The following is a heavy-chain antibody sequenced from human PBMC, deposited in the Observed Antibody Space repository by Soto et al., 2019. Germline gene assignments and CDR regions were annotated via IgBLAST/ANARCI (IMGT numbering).Heavy chain of an antibody. CDR3: ARGGTYYDSRYYYYGMDV. J-gene: IGHJ6*02. V-gene: IGHV4-31*03. CDR1: GGSISSGGYY. D-gene: IGHD3-22*01. CDR2: IYYSGST. Sequence: PSETLSLTCTVSGGSISSGGYYWSWIRQHPGKGLEWIGYIYYSGSTYYNPSLKSRVTISVDTSKNQFSLKLSSVTAADTAVYYCARGGTYYDSRYYYYGMDVWGQGTTVTVSS.